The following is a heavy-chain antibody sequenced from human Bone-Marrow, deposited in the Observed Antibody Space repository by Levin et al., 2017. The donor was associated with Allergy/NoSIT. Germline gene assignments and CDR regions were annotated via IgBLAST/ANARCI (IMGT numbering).Heavy chain of an antibody. CDR3: AREYYMDV. J-gene: IGHJ6*03. V-gene: IGHV4-38-2*02. Sequence: HSQTLSLTCAVSGYSISSDYYWGWIRQPPGKGLEWIGNIHETGSTKYNPSLKSRVTISVDTSKNQFSLQLNSVTAADTAVYFCAREYYMDVWGKGTTVTVSS. CDR2: IHETGST. CDR1: GYSISSDYY.